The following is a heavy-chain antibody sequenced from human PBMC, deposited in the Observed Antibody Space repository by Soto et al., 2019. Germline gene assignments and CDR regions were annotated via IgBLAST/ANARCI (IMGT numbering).Heavy chain of an antibody. D-gene: IGHD3-22*01. V-gene: IGHV3-48*03. J-gene: IGHJ6*02. CDR1: GFTFSSYA. Sequence: PGGSLRLSCAASGFTFSSYAMHWVRQAPGKGLEWVSYISGSGSTIYYADSVKGRFTISRDNAKDSLYLQMNSLRAEDTAVYYCAREVVVFGVIIPTPMDVWGQGTTVTVSS. CDR2: ISGSGSTI. CDR3: AREVVVFGVIIPTPMDV.